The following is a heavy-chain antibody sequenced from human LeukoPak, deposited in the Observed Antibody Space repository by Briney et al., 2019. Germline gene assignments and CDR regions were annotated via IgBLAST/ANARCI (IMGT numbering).Heavy chain of an antibody. CDR1: GGSFSGYY. V-gene: IGHV4-34*01. CDR3: ARGSYDFWSGYYNYYYYYYMDV. Sequence: PLETLSLTCAVYGGSFSGYYWSWIRQPPGKGLEWIGEINHSGSTNYNPSLKSRVTISVDTSKNQFSLKLSSVTAADTAVYYCARGSYDFWSGYYNYYYYYYMDVWGKGTTVTVSS. CDR2: INHSGST. J-gene: IGHJ6*03. D-gene: IGHD3-3*01.